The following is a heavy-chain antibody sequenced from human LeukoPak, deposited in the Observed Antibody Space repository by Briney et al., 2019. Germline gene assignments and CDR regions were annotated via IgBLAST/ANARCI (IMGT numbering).Heavy chain of an antibody. D-gene: IGHD2-15*01. Sequence: SETLSLTCTLSGGSINNYYWSWIRQPPGKGLEWIGEINHSGSTNYNPSLKSRVTISVDTSKNQFSLKLSSVTAADTAVYYCARNAVAATSHDYWGQGTLVTVSS. CDR3: ARNAVAATSHDY. CDR2: INHSGST. J-gene: IGHJ4*02. V-gene: IGHV4-34*01. CDR1: GGSINNYY.